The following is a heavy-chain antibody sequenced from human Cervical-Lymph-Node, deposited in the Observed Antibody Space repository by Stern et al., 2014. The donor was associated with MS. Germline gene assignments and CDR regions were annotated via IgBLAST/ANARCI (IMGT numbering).Heavy chain of an antibody. CDR1: GFTFSSYG. D-gene: IGHD6-13*01. CDR3: ARDWGGDSSSWYTN. V-gene: IGHV3-33*01. CDR2: IWYDGSNK. Sequence: QVQLVESGGGVVQPGRSLRLSCAASGFTFSSYGMHWVRQAPGKGLEWVAVIWYDGSNKYYADSVKGRFTISRDNSKNTLYLQKNSLRAEDTAVYYCARDWGGDSSSWYTNWGQGTLVTVSS. J-gene: IGHJ4*02.